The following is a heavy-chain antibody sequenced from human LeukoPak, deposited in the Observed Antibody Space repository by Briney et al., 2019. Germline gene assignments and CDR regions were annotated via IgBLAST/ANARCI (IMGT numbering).Heavy chain of an antibody. D-gene: IGHD5-12*01. V-gene: IGHV1-24*01. J-gene: IGHJ3*02. CDR1: GDTLTELS. CDR2: FDPEDGET. CDR3: ATSRPYSGYDLAAFDI. Sequence: ASVKVSCKVSGDTLTELSMHWVRQAPGKGLAWIGGFDPEDGETIYAQKFQGRVTMTEDTSTDTAYMELSSLRSEDTAVYYCATSRPYSGYDLAAFDIWGQGTMVTVSS.